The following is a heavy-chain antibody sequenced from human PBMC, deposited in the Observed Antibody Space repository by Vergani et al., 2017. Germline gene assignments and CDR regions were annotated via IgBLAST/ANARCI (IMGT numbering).Heavy chain of an antibody. CDR1: GGSISSYY. CDR3: ARADYYYGSGSYPYYYYYYGMDV. D-gene: IGHD3-10*01. J-gene: IGHJ6*02. CDR2: IYTSGST. V-gene: IGHV4-4*07. Sequence: QVQLQESGPGLVKPSETLSLTCTVSGGSISSYYWSWIRQPAGKGLEWIGRIYTSGSTNYNPSLKSRVTMSVDTSKNQFSLKLSSVTAADTAVYYCARADYYYGSGSYPYYYYYYGMDVWGQGTTVTVSS.